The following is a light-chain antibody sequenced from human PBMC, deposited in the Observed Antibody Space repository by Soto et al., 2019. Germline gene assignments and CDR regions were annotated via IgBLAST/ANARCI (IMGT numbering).Light chain of an antibody. Sequence: DIQMTQSPSTLSASVGDSVTITCRASQSVSGWLAWYQQKPGKAPKLLIYDASALKRGVPSRFSGSGSGTEFTLTISSLQPDDFATYYCQQYESYLGTFGPGTKV. CDR2: DAS. CDR3: QQYESYLGT. J-gene: IGKJ1*01. CDR1: QSVSGW. V-gene: IGKV1-5*01.